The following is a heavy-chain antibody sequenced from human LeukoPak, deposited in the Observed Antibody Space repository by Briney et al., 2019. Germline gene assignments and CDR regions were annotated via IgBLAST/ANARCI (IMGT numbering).Heavy chain of an antibody. J-gene: IGHJ4*02. CDR2: INPSGGST. Sequence: ASVKVSCKTSGYTFTIYYMHWVRHPPGQGLEWMGIINPSGGSTSYAQKFQGRVTMTRDTSTSTVYMELSSLRSEDTAVYYCARSHSYYYDSSGYYSDYWGQGTLVTVSS. CDR1: GYTFTIYY. D-gene: IGHD3-22*01. CDR3: ARSHSYYYDSSGYYSDY. V-gene: IGHV1-46*01.